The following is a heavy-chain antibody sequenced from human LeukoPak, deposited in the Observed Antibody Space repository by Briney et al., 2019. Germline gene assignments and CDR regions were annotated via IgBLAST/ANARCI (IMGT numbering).Heavy chain of an antibody. CDR3: ARHTVVAGGRRLADYFDY. V-gene: IGHV4-39*01. J-gene: IGHJ4*02. CDR2: MYYTGST. Sequence: SETLSLTCTVSGGSTCHYSYCWGWIRQPPGEGLEWLGSMYYTGSTYYNPSLRSRVTISVDTSKNQFSLRVSSVTAADTAVYYCARHTVVAGGRRLADYFDYWGQGTLVTVSS. CDR1: GGSTCHYSYC. D-gene: IGHD2-15*01.